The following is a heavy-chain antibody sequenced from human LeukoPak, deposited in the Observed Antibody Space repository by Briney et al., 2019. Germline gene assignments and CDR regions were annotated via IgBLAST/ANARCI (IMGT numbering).Heavy chain of an antibody. D-gene: IGHD5-18*01. Sequence: GGSLRLSCVVSGFTFNTYAMRWVRQAPGKGLERVSSITTTGGGTAYADSVKGRFTISRDNSKNTLFLQMNSLRAEDTAIYYCTRRGYSYEADYWGQGTLVTVSS. J-gene: IGHJ4*02. CDR1: GFTFNTYA. CDR2: ITTTGGGT. CDR3: TRRGYSYEADY. V-gene: IGHV3-23*01.